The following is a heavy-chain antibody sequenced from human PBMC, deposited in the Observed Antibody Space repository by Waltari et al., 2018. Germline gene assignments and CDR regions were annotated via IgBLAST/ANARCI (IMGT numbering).Heavy chain of an antibody. D-gene: IGHD3-16*01. V-gene: IGHV3-21*01. CDR3: ARDPPWGGQGEILN. Sequence: EVQLVESGGGLVKPGGSLRLSCAASGFTFSSYSMNWVRQAPGKGLEWVSSISSSSSYIYYADSVKGRFTISRDNAKNSLYLQMNSLRAEDTAVYYCARDPPWGGQGEILNWGQGTLVTVSS. CDR2: ISSSSSYI. CDR1: GFTFSSYS. J-gene: IGHJ4*02.